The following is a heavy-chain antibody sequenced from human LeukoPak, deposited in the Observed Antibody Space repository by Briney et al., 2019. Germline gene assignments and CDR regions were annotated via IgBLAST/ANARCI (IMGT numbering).Heavy chain of an antibody. CDR2: TYYRPKWYN. J-gene: IGHJ5*02. V-gene: IGHV6-1*01. CDR3: AAGVPGGIAAAGNWFDP. Sequence: SQTLSLTCAISGDSVSSNSAAWNWIRQSPSRGLEWLGRTYYRPKWYNDYAVSVKSRITINPDTSKNQFSLQLNSVTPEDAAVYYCAAGVPGGIAAAGNWFDPWGQGTLVTVSS. CDR1: GDSVSSNSAA. D-gene: IGHD6-13*01.